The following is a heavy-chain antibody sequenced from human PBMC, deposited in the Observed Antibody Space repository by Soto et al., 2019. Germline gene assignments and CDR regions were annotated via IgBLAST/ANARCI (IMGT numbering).Heavy chain of an antibody. Sequence: QVQLQESGPGLVKPSETLSLTCTVSGGSISSYYWSWIRQPPGKGLEWIGYIYYSGSTNYNPSLKSRVTISVDTSKNQFSLKLSSVTAADTAVYYCARGGGSGSRRFDYWGQGTLVTVSS. CDR1: GGSISSYY. CDR2: IYYSGST. CDR3: ARGGGSGSRRFDY. V-gene: IGHV4-59*01. J-gene: IGHJ4*02. D-gene: IGHD3-3*01.